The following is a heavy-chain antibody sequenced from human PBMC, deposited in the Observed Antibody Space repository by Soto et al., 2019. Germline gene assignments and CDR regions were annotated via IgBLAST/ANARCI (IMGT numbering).Heavy chain of an antibody. Sequence: GGSLRLSCAASGFTFSSYGMHWVRQAPGKGLEWVAVISYDGSNKYYADSVKGRFTISRDSSKNTLYLQMNSLRAEDTAVYYCAKDRAAAGGADYWGQGTLVTVSS. CDR3: AKDRAAAGGADY. J-gene: IGHJ4*02. CDR2: ISYDGSNK. V-gene: IGHV3-30*18. CDR1: GFTFSSYG. D-gene: IGHD6-13*01.